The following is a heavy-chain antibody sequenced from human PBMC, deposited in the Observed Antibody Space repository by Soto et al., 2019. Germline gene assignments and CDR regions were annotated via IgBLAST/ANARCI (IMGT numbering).Heavy chain of an antibody. D-gene: IGHD7-27*01. V-gene: IGHV3-13*01. Sequence: GGSLRLSCAACGATFSWYDMHLVCQGKGKGLEWVSGIGADGDTYYLDSVKGRFIISRENAKNSLYLQMNSLRAGDTAVYYCARAGVPSTSNDYYYIDVWGKGTTVTVSS. CDR3: ARAGVPSTSNDYYYIDV. J-gene: IGHJ6*03. CDR2: IGADGDT. CDR1: GATFSWYD.